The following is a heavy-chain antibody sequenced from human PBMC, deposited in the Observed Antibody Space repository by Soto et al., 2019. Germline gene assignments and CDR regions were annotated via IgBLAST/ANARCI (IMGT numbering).Heavy chain of an antibody. CDR2: ISCSGGNT. Sequence: PGGSLRLSCAASGFTFSSYGMHWVRQAPGKGLEWVSVISCSGGNTYYADSVKGRFTISRDNSKNTLYLQMNSLRAEDTAVYYCAKDLSGTTFDYWGQGTLVTVSS. V-gene: IGHV3-23*01. J-gene: IGHJ4*02. CDR3: AKDLSGTTFDY. D-gene: IGHD1-7*01. CDR1: GFTFSSYG.